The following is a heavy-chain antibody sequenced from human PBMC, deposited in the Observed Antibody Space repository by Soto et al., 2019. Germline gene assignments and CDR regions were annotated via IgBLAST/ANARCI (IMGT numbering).Heavy chain of an antibody. CDR3: ARDPPPPDY. Sequence: ASVKVSCKASGGTFSSYAISWVRQAPGQGLEWMGGISAYNGNTNYAQKLQGRVTMTTDTSTSTAYMELRSLRSDDTAVYYCARDPPPPDYWGQGTLVTVSS. J-gene: IGHJ4*02. CDR2: ISAYNGNT. CDR1: GGTFSSYA. V-gene: IGHV1-18*01.